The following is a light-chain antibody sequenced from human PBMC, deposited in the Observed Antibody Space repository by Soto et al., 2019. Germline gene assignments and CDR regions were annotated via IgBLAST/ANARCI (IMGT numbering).Light chain of an antibody. J-gene: IGKJ1*01. CDR2: GAS. CDR3: QQYGSSPRT. V-gene: IGKV3-20*01. Sequence: EIVLTQSPGTLSLSPRERATLSCRASQSVTSSYLAWYQQKPGQAPRLLIYGASSRATGIPDRFSGGGSGTDFTLTISRLEPEDFAVYYCQQYGSSPRTFGQGTKVEIK. CDR1: QSVTSSY.